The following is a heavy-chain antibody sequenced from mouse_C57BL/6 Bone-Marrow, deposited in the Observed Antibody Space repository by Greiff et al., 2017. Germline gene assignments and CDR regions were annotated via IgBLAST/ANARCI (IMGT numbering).Heavy chain of an antibody. Sequence: QVQLQQSGAELVRPGTSVKVSCKASGYAFTNYLIEWVKQRPGQGLEWIGVINPGSGGTNYNEKFKGKATLTADKSSSTAYMQLSSLTSEDSAVYFCARDYYYGSSYGWYFDVWGTGTTVTVSS. CDR3: ARDYYYGSSYGWYFDV. CDR1: GYAFTNYL. D-gene: IGHD1-1*01. CDR2: INPGSGGT. V-gene: IGHV1-54*01. J-gene: IGHJ1*03.